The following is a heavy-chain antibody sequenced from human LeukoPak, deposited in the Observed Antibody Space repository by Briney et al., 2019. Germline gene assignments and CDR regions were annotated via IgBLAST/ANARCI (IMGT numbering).Heavy chain of an antibody. J-gene: IGHJ1*01. CDR3: ARERGTYCGGDCYSWYFQH. V-gene: IGHV4-4*07. Sequence: PSETLSLTCTVSGGSISSYYWSWIRQPAGKGLEWIGRIYTSGSTNYNPSLKSRVTMSVDTSKNQFSLELSSVTAADTAVCYCARERGTYCGGDCYSWYFQHWGQGTLVTVSS. D-gene: IGHD2-21*02. CDR2: IYTSGST. CDR1: GGSISSYY.